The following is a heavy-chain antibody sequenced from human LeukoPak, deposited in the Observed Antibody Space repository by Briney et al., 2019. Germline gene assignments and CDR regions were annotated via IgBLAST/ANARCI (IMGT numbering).Heavy chain of an antibody. Sequence: QPGGSLRLSCAASGFTFSSYAMHWVRQAPGKGLEWVADISYDGSNKYYADSVKGRFTISRDNSKNTLYLQMNSLRAEDTAVYYCAREEGELNYYYYGMDVWGQGTTVTVSS. D-gene: IGHD3-10*01. V-gene: IGHV3-30-3*01. CDR2: ISYDGSNK. CDR3: AREEGELNYYYYGMDV. CDR1: GFTFSSYA. J-gene: IGHJ6*02.